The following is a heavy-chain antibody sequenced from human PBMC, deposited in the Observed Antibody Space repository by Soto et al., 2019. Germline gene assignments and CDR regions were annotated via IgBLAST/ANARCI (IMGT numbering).Heavy chain of an antibody. CDR2: ILVGGST. D-gene: IGHD2-8*02. CDR3: AKATATGGGAFDI. CDR1: GSTCSSYD. J-gene: IGHJ3*02. Sequence: GGSLRLSCAVSGSTCSSYDMSWVRQAPGKGLEWVSTILVGGSTHYPDSVKGRFTISRDNSKNTVFLQMNSLTAGDTAVYYCAKATATGGGAFDICGLVTMVTVSS. V-gene: IGHV3-23*01.